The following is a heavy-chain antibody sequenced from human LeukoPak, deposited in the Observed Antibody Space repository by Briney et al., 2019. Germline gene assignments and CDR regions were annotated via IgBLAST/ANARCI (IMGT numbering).Heavy chain of an antibody. CDR3: ARGGQNFDFWRFDY. CDR2: ISGSGGST. CDR1: GFTFSDYA. Sequence: GGSLRLSCAASGFTFSDYAMSWVRQAPGKGLEWVSSISGSGGSTYYADYVKGRSTISRDNSKKVVYFEMNSLRGEDTAVYFCARGGQNFDFWRFDYWGQGTLAVVSS. D-gene: IGHD3-3*01. V-gene: IGHV3-23*01. J-gene: IGHJ4*02.